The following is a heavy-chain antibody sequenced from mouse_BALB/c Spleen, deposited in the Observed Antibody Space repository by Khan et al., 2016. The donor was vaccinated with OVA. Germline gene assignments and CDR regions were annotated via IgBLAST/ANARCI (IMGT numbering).Heavy chain of an antibody. Sequence: EVELVESGGGLVKPGGPLKLSCTTSGFTFSTYAMSWVRPTPEKRLEWVATISSGGDYTYYPDSVKGRFTISRDNAKSTVYLQMSSLRSEDTAMYYCARHSYGPFAYWGQGTLVTVSA. CDR1: GFTFSTYA. D-gene: IGHD1-1*01. V-gene: IGHV5-9-3*01. J-gene: IGHJ3*01. CDR2: ISSGGDYT. CDR3: ARHSYGPFAY.